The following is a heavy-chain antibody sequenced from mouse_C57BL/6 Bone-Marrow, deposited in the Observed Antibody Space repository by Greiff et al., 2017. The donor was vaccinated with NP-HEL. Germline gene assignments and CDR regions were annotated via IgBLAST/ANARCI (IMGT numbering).Heavy chain of an antibody. CDR1: GYAFSSSW. V-gene: IGHV1-82*01. CDR2: IYPGDGDT. J-gene: IGHJ2*01. Sequence: VQLQQSGPELVKPGASVKISCKASGYAFSSSWMNWVKQRPGKGLEWIGRIYPGDGDTNYNGKFKGKATLTADKSSSTAYMQLSSLTSEDSAVYFCARARGCYSSYDYWGQGTTLTVSS. D-gene: IGHD1-1*01. CDR3: ARARGCYSSYDY.